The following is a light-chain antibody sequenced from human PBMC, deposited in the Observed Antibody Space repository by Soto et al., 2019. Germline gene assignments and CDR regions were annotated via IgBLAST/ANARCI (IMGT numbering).Light chain of an antibody. CDR2: DAS. CDR1: QSVSSY. V-gene: IGKV3-11*01. J-gene: IGKJ3*01. Sequence: EIVLTQSPDTLSLSPGERATLSCRASQSVSSYLAWYQQKPGQAPRLLIYDASNRATGIPARFSGSGSGTDFTLTIISLEPEDFAIYYCHQRSDWPASFGPGTKVDFK. CDR3: HQRSDWPAS.